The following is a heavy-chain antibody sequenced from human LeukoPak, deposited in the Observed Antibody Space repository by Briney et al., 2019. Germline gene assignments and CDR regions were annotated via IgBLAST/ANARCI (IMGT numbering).Heavy chain of an antibody. J-gene: IGHJ4*02. V-gene: IGHV1-2*04. Sequence: ASVKVSCKASGYTFTGYYMHWVRQAPGQGLEWMGWINPNSGGTNYAQKFQGWVTMTRDTSISTAYMELSRLRSDDTAVYYCASAGGDCSGGSCYFAFGYWGQGTLVTVSS. CDR3: ASAGGDCSGGSCYFAFGY. CDR1: GYTFTGYY. CDR2: INPNSGGT. D-gene: IGHD2-15*01.